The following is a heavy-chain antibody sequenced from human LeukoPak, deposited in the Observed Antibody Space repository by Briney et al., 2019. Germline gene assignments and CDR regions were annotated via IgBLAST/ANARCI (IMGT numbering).Heavy chain of an antibody. V-gene: IGHV1-69*06. CDR3: ARDAPTGGSDGPYYYYYYYMDV. CDR1: GYTFTGYY. D-gene: IGHD3-10*01. Sequence: SVKVSCKASGYTFTGYYMHWVRQAPGQGLEWMGGIIPIFGTANYAQKFQGRVTITADKSTSTAYMELSSLRSEDTAVYYCARDAPTGGSDGPYYYYYYYMDVWGKGTTVTVSS. CDR2: IIPIFGTA. J-gene: IGHJ6*03.